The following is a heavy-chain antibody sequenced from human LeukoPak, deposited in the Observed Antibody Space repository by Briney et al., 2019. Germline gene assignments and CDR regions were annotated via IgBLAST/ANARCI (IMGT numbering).Heavy chain of an antibody. CDR2: IISSVSTI. J-gene: IGHJ6*04. Sequence: QPGGSLRLSCAASGFTFSRYEINWVRQAPGKGLEWVSYIISSVSTIYYADSVKGRFTISRDNAKNSLYLQMNSLRAEDTAVYYCAELGITMIGGVWGKGTTVTISS. CDR3: AELGITMIGGV. CDR1: GFTFSRYE. D-gene: IGHD3-10*02. V-gene: IGHV3-48*03.